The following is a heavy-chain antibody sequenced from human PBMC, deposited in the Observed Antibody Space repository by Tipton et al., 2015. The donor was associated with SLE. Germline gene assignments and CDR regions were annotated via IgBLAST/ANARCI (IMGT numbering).Heavy chain of an antibody. V-gene: IGHV4-59*11. CDR2: IYYSGST. J-gene: IGHJ3*02. D-gene: IGHD3-10*01. Sequence: TLSLTCTVSGGSISSHYWSWLRQPPGKGLEWIGYIYYSGSTHYNPSLKSRVTISVDTSKNQFSLKLSSVTAADTAVYYCARVGITIRAVDIWGQVRMVTVS. CDR1: GGSISSHY. CDR3: ARVGITIRAVDI.